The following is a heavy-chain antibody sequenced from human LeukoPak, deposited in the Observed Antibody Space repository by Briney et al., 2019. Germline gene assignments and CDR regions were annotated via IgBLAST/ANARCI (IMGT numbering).Heavy chain of an antibody. D-gene: IGHD2-15*01. CDR1: GGSFSGYY. J-gene: IGHJ6*03. V-gene: IGHV4-34*01. CDR3: ARGNCSGGSCYSSFYYYYYMDV. CDR2: INHSGST. Sequence: SETLSLTCAVYGGSFSGYYWSWIRQPPGKGLEWIGEINHSGSTNYNPSLKSRVTISVDTSKNQFSLKLSSVTAADTAVYYCARGNCSGGSCYSSFYYYYYMDVWGKGTTVTVSS.